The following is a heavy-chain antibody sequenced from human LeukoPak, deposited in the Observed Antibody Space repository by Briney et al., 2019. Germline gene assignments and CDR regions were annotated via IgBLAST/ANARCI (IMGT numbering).Heavy chain of an antibody. CDR1: GGTFSSYA. CDR3: AGRPDTAIVPIFDY. J-gene: IGHJ4*02. D-gene: IGHD5-18*01. CDR2: IIPIFGTA. Sequence: SVKVSCKASGGTFSSYAINWVRQAPGQGLEWMGGIIPIFGTANYAQKFQGRVTITADESTSTAYMELSSLRSDDTAIYYCAGRPDTAIVPIFDYWGQGTLVTVSS. V-gene: IGHV1-69*01.